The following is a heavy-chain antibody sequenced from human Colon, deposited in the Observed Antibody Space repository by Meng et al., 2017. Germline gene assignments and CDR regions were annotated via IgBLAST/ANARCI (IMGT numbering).Heavy chain of an antibody. Sequence: QGPRQGAAPGPLKPSPTPSPTRSGSGGSISCGDYYWSSIRQPPGKGLEWIWYIYYSGSTYYNPSLKSRVTISVDTSKNQFSLKLSSVTAADTAVYYCARHGGYHFDSWGQGALVTVSS. V-gene: IGHV4-30-4*01. CDR1: GGSISCGDYY. J-gene: IGHJ4*02. CDR2: IYYSGST. D-gene: IGHD4-17*01. CDR3: ARHGGYHFDS.